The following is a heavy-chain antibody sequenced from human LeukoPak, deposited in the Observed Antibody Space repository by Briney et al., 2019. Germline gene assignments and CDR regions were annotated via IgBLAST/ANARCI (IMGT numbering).Heavy chain of an antibody. V-gene: IGHV3-30*02. CDR3: ARDQPSVFGVVIIPLDY. Sequence: PGGSLRLSCAASGFGFSGYGMHWVRQTPGKGLEWVAFIRYDGSTKDYADSVRGRFTISRDNSKNTLYLQMNSLRDEDTAVYYCARDQPSVFGVVIIPLDYWGQGTLVTVSS. CDR1: GFGFSGYG. D-gene: IGHD3-3*01. CDR2: IRYDGSTK. J-gene: IGHJ4*02.